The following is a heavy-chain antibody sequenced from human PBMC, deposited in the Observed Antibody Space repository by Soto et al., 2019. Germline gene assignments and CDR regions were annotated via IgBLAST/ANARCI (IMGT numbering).Heavy chain of an antibody. D-gene: IGHD6-13*01. CDR1: GGSISSGGYY. J-gene: IGHJ5*02. CDR2: IYYSGST. V-gene: IGHV4-31*03. CDR3: ARDVRAAAGNYWFDP. Sequence: SETLSLTCTVSGGSISSGGYYWSWIRQHPGKGLEWIGYIYYSGSTYYNPSLKSRVTISVDPSKNQFSLKLSSVTAADTAVYYRARDVRAAAGNYWFDPWGQGTLVTVSS.